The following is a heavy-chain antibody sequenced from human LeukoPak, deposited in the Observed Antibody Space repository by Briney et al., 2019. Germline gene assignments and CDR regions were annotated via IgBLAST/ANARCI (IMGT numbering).Heavy chain of an antibody. D-gene: IGHD3-22*01. Sequence: GGSLTLSCVASGFTFSNHWMSWVRQAPGKGLEWVANIRKDGSEKHYVASVEGRFTISRDNAENSLFLQLNSLRADDTAVYYCVRLWDNSGFFGYWGQGALVTISS. CDR1: GFTFSNHW. V-gene: IGHV3-7*01. CDR3: VRLWDNSGFFGY. J-gene: IGHJ4*02. CDR2: IRKDGSEK.